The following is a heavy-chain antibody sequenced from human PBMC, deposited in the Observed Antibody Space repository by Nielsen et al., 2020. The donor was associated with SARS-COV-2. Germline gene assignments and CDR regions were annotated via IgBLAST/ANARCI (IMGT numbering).Heavy chain of an antibody. J-gene: IGHJ5*02. Sequence: WIRQPPGKGLEWVAVISYDGSNKYYADSVKGRFTNSRDNSKNTLYLQMNSLSAEDTALYYCAKDVRHCSGGSCYPLNWFDPWGQGTQVTVSS. V-gene: IGHV3-30*18. CDR3: AKDVRHCSGGSCYPLNWFDP. D-gene: IGHD2-15*01. CDR2: ISYDGSNK.